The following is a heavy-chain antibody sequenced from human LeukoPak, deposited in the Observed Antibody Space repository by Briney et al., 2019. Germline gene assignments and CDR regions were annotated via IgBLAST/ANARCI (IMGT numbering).Heavy chain of an antibody. CDR3: ARERPYYGDDIY. Sequence: GGSLRLSCAASGFTFSSYSMNWVRQAPGKGLEWVSSISSSSSYIYYADSVKGRFTISRDNAKNSLYLQMNSLRAEDTVVYYCARERPYYGDDIYWGQGTLVTVSS. V-gene: IGHV3-21*01. D-gene: IGHD4-17*01. CDR1: GFTFSSYS. J-gene: IGHJ4*02. CDR2: ISSSSSYI.